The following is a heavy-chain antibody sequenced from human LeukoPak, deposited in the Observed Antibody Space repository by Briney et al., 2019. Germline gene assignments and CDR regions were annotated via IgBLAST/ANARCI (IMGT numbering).Heavy chain of an antibody. Sequence: GGSLRLSCVASGFTFSSYSMNWVRQAPGKGLEWVSSISSSSSYIYYADSVKGRFTISRDNAKNSLYLQMNSLRAEDTAVYYCAGGWWELRHFDYWGQGTLVTVSS. J-gene: IGHJ4*02. D-gene: IGHD1-26*01. CDR1: GFTFSSYS. V-gene: IGHV3-21*01. CDR3: AGGWWELRHFDY. CDR2: ISSSSSYI.